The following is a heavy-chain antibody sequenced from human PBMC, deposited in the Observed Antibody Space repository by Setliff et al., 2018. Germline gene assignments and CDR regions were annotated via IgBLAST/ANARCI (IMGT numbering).Heavy chain of an antibody. Sequence: GASVKVSCKASGYTLSKYYIHWVRQAPGQGLEWMGWINTNSGDTRYAQKFQGRVTMTRDTSISTAYMELSRLRSDDTAVYYCARTKGFVDGYLDPWGQGTLVTVSS. D-gene: IGHD3-10*01. V-gene: IGHV1-2*02. CDR2: INTNSGDT. CDR3: ARTKGFVDGYLDP. CDR1: GYTLSKYY. J-gene: IGHJ5*02.